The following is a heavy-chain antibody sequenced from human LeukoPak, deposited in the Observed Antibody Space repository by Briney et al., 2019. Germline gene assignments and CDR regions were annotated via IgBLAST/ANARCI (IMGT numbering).Heavy chain of an antibody. D-gene: IGHD3-22*01. CDR3: ARDDYYDSSGLDY. CDR2: ISTGGST. J-gene: IGHJ4*02. V-gene: IGHV3-53*01. CDR1: GLTVSRHY. Sequence: GGSLRPSCVASGLTVSRHYMTWVRQAPGKGLGWLSVISTGGSTNYADSVKGRFTISRDNSKNILYLQMNSLRAEDTAVYYCARDDYYDSSGLDYWGQGILVTVSS.